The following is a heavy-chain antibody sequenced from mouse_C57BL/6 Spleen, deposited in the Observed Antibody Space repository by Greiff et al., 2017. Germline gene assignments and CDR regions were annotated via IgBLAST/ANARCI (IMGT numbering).Heavy chain of an antibody. J-gene: IGHJ4*01. CDR3: ARARGSYAMDY. CDR1: GFTFSSYG. CDR2: ISSGGSYY. Sequence: EVKLMESGGDLVKPGGSLKLSCAASGFTFSSYGMSWVRQTPDTRLEWVATISSGGSYYYYPDSVKGRFTISRDNAKNTLYLQMSSLKSEDTAMYYCARARGSYAMDYWGQGTSVTVSS. D-gene: IGHD1-1*01. V-gene: IGHV5-6*01.